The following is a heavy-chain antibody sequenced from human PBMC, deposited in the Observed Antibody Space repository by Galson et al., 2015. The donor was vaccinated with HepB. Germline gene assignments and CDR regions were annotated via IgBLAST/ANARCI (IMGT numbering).Heavy chain of an antibody. Sequence: SLRLSCAASGFSFSSYGMHWVRQAPGKGLEWVALIWYDATNDHYADSVKGRFTISRDNSKNMVYLQMNSLRAEDTAVYYCVRDWAMVRGVVTLRDDFQDWGQGTLVSVSS. CDR1: GFSFSSYG. V-gene: IGHV3-33*01. CDR3: VRDWAMVRGVVTLRDDFQD. CDR2: IWYDATND. J-gene: IGHJ1*01. D-gene: IGHD3-10*01.